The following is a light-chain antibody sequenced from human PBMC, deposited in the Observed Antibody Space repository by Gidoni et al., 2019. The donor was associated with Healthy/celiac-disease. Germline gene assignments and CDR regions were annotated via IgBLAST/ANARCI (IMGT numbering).Light chain of an antibody. V-gene: IGLV2-14*03. CDR1: SSDVGGYNY. CDR2: DVS. J-gene: IGLJ1*01. Sequence: LTQPASVSGSPGQSITISCTGTSSDVGGYNYVSWYQQHPGKAPKLMIYDVSNRPSGVSNRFSGSKSGNTASLTISGLQAEDEADYYCSSYTSSSTLVFGTGTKVTVL. CDR3: SSYTSSSTLV.